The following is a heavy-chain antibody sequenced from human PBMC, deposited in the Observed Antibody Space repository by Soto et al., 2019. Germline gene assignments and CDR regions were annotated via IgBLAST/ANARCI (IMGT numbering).Heavy chain of an antibody. CDR1: GGSISSYY. CDR3: ARWYSTLFDY. D-gene: IGHD6-13*01. V-gene: IGHV4-59*01. Sequence: QVQLQESGPGLVKPSETLSLTCTVSGGSISSYYWSWIRQPPGQGLEWIGYIYYSGSTNYNPSLKSRVTISVDTSKNQFSLKLSSVTAADTAVYYCARWYSTLFDYWGQGPLVTVSS. CDR2: IYYSGST. J-gene: IGHJ4*02.